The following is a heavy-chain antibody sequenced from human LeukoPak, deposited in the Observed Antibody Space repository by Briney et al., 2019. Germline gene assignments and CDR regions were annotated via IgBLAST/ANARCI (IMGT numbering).Heavy chain of an antibody. CDR1: GYSFTSYW. V-gene: IGHV5-51*01. CDR3: ALYGSGSCRSEYFQH. D-gene: IGHD3-10*01. Sequence: GESLKISCKGSGYSFTSYWIGWVRQMPGKGLEWMGIIYPGDSDTRYSPSFQGQVTISADKSISTAYLQWSSLKASDTAMYYCALYGSGSCRSEYFQHWGQGTLVTVSS. J-gene: IGHJ1*01. CDR2: IYPGDSDT.